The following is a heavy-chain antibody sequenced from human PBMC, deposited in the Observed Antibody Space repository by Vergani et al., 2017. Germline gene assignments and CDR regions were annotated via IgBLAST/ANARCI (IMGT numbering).Heavy chain of an antibody. V-gene: IGHV4-30-4*08. CDR1: GGSVSSGDYY. J-gene: IGHJ3*02. D-gene: IGHD3-22*01. CDR3: ARDKHYYDSSGYYYAFDI. Sequence: QVQLQESGPGLVKPSQTLSLTCTVPGGSVSSGDYYWSWIRQPPGKGLEWIGYIYYSGSTYYNPSLKSRLTISVDTSKNQFSLKLSSVTAADTAVYYCARDKHYYDSSGYYYAFDIWGQGTMVTVSS. CDR2: IYYSGST.